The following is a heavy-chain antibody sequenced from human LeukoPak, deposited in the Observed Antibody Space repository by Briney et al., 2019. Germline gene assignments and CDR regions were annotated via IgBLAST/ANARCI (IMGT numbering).Heavy chain of an antibody. CDR3: ARGTYCGGDCYFDY. V-gene: IGHV4-61*02. D-gene: IGHD2-21*02. J-gene: IGHJ4*02. Sequence: SQTLSLTCTVSGGSISSGSYYWSWIRQPAGTGLEWIGRIYTSGSTNYNPSLKSRVTISVDTSKNQFSLKLSSVTAADTAVYYCARGTYCGGDCYFDYWGQGTLVTVSS. CDR1: GGSISSGSYY. CDR2: IYTSGST.